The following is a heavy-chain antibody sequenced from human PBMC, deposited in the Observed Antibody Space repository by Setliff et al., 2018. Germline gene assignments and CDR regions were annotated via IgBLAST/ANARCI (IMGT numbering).Heavy chain of an antibody. CDR3: ANSRVTNFRGHLYLPRGLDV. J-gene: IGHJ6*02. CDR2: VNSDGSST. V-gene: IGHV3-74*01. CDR1: GFTFVNYW. Sequence: PGGSLRLSCAASGFTFVNYWMHWVRQAPGKGLVWVSRVNSDGSSTIYADSVKGRLTVSRDNSKNTLYLEMDGLRPEDTAVYYCANSRVTNFRGHLYLPRGLDVWGQGTTVTVSS. D-gene: IGHD3-16*01.